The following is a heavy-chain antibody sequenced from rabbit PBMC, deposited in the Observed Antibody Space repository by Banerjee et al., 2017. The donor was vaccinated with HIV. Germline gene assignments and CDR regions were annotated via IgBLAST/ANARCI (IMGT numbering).Heavy chain of an antibody. CDR2: IYTGSSDNT. V-gene: IGHV1S40*01. CDR3: ARSSSSGYAAYAGDGYKL. J-gene: IGHJ4*01. CDR1: GFSFNSIYY. Sequence: QSLEESGGDLVKPGASLTLTCTASGFSFNSIYYMCWVRQAPGKGLEWIACIYTGSSDNTYYASWAKGRFTISKTSSTTVTLQMTSLTAADTATYFCARSSSSGYAAYAGDGYKLWGQGTLVTVS. D-gene: IGHD1-1*01.